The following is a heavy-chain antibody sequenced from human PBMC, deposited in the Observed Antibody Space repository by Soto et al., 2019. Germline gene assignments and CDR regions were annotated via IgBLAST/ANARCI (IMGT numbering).Heavy chain of an antibody. J-gene: IGHJ5*02. CDR1: GGTFSSYS. Sequence: SVKVSCKASGGTFSSYSISWVRQAPGQGLEWMGGIIPIFGTANYAQKFQGRVTITADESTSTAYMELSSLRSEDTAVYYCASRPQYYYGSGKWFDPWGQGALVTVSS. CDR3: ASRPQYYYGSGKWFDP. D-gene: IGHD3-10*01. CDR2: IIPIFGTA. V-gene: IGHV1-69*13.